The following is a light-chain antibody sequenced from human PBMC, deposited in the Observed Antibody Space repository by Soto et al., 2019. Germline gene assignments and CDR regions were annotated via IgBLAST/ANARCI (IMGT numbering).Light chain of an antibody. CDR2: EVT. CDR3: CSYAGSSTHVV. V-gene: IGLV2-14*01. CDR1: SSDVGAYNY. J-gene: IGLJ2*01. Sequence: QSALTQPASVSGSPGQSITISCTGTSSDVGAYNYVSWYQQHPGKAPKLLIYEVTNRPSGVSNRFSGSKSGNTASLTISGLQAEDEADYYCCSYAGSSTHVVFGGGTKVTVL.